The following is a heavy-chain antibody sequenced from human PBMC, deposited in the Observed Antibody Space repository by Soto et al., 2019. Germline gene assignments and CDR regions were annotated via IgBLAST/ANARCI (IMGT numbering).Heavy chain of an antibody. CDR3: ARDRREYSSSWYDYYYYYGMDV. CDR1: GFTFSSYW. J-gene: IGHJ6*02. Sequence: PGGSLRLSCAASGFTFSSYWMHWVRQAPGKGLVWVSRINSDGSSTSYADSVKGRFTISRDNAKNTLYLQMNSLRAEDTAVYYCARDRREYSSSWYDYYYYYGMDVWGQGTTVTVSS. CDR2: INSDGSST. V-gene: IGHV3-74*01. D-gene: IGHD6-13*01.